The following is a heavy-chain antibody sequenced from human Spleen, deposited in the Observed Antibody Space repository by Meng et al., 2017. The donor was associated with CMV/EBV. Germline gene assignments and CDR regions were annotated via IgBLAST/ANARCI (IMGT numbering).Heavy chain of an antibody. Sequence: GGSLRLSCSASGFIFGDYVMTWVRQAPGKGLEWVGFIRSKAYGETIEYAASVKGRFTISRDDSKSIAYLQMDSLRIEDTAVYYCTRFPQDFWSGYSYFDYWGQGTLVTVSS. J-gene: IGHJ4*02. CDR3: TRFPQDFWSGYSYFDY. CDR1: GFIFGDYV. V-gene: IGHV3-49*04. D-gene: IGHD3-3*01. CDR2: IRSKAYGETI.